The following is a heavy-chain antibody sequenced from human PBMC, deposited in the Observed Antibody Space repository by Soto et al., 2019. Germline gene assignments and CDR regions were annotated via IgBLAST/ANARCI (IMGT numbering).Heavy chain of an antibody. CDR2: IYYSGTT. CDR3: ARCPIAAAGVYYFDY. J-gene: IGHJ4*02. V-gene: IGHV4-59*01. Sequence: WTWIRQPPGKGLEWIGYIYYSGTTHYNPSLRSRVTIPIDTSKNQFSLKLISVTAADTAVYYCARCPIAAAGVYYFDYWGQGTLVTVSS. D-gene: IGHD6-13*01.